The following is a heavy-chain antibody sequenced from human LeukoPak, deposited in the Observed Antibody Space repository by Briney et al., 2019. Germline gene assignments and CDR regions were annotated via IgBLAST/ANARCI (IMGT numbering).Heavy chain of an antibody. CDR2: INPNSGDT. D-gene: IGHD2-15*01. Sequence: ASVKVSCKVSGYTFTAYYMHWVRQAPGQGLEWMGWINPNSGDTNYAQKSQGRVTMTRDTSISTAYMEPSRLRSDDTAVYYCAREPGYCTGGSCFDYWGQGTLVTVSS. CDR1: GYTFTAYY. V-gene: IGHV1-2*02. CDR3: AREPGYCTGGSCFDY. J-gene: IGHJ4*02.